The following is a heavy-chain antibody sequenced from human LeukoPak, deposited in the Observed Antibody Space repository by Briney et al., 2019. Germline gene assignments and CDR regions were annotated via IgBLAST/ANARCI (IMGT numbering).Heavy chain of an antibody. CDR1: GDSVSSNSAA. CDR2: TYYRSNWFN. V-gene: IGHV6-1*01. CDR3: AKNYGDSNWFDP. J-gene: IGHJ5*02. D-gene: IGHD4-17*01. Sequence: QTSSLICAISGDSVSSNSAAWNWIRQSPSRGLEWLGRTYYRSNWFNDFALSVKSRITINPDTSKNQFSLQLNSVTPEDTAVYYCAKNYGDSNWFDPWGQGTGDRVSS.